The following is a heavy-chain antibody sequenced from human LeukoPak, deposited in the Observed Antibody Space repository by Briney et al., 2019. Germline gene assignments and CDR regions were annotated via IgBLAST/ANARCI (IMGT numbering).Heavy chain of an antibody. CDR3: ARGGILYGMDV. D-gene: IGHD6-13*01. CDR2: ISGSGGNT. Sequence: PGGSLRLSCTASGFTFSDYSMNWVRQAPGQGLEWVSAISGSGGNTYYADSVKGRFTISRDNSKNTLYLQMNSLRAEDTAAYYCARGGILYGMDVWGQGTTVTVSS. J-gene: IGHJ6*02. V-gene: IGHV3-23*01. CDR1: GFTFSDYS.